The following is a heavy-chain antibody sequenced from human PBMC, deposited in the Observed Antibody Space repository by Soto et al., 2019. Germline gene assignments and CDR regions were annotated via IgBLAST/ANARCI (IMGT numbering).Heavy chain of an antibody. D-gene: IGHD3-10*01. CDR2: ISSSSSTI. J-gene: IGHJ6*02. V-gene: IGHV3-48*01. CDR3: ARDKWAITMVRGGYGMDV. Sequence: GGSLRLSCAASGFTFSSYSMNWVRQAPGKGLEWVSYISSSSSTIYYADSVKGRFTISRDNAKNSLYLQMNSLRAEDTAVYYCARDKWAITMVRGGYGMDVWGQGTTVTVSS. CDR1: GFTFSSYS.